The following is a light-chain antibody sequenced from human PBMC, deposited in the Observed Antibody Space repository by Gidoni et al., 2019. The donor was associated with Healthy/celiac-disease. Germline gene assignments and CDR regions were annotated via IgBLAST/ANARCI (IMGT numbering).Light chain of an antibody. Sequence: DMVMTQSPLSLHVTPGEPASISCRSSQSLLHSNGYNYLDLYLQKPGQSPQLLIYLGSNRASGVPDGFSGSGSGTDVTLKISRVEAEDVGVYYCMQALQTPPMCSFGQGTKLEIK. CDR2: LGS. CDR3: MQALQTPPMCS. J-gene: IGKJ2*04. V-gene: IGKV2-28*01. CDR1: QSLLHSNGYNY.